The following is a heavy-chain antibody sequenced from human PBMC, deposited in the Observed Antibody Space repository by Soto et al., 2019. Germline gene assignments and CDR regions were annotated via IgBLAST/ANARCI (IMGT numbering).Heavy chain of an antibody. J-gene: IGHJ6*02. CDR1: GYTFTSYA. D-gene: IGHD3-10*01. CDR2: IIPIFGTA. V-gene: IGHV1-69*13. Sequence: SVKVSCKASGYTFTSYAISWVRQAPGQGLEWMGGIIPIFGTANYAQKFQGRVTITADESTSTAYMELSSLRSEDTAVYYCATTLASSGISLTHYYYYGMDVWGQGTTVTVSS. CDR3: ATTLASSGISLTHYYYYGMDV.